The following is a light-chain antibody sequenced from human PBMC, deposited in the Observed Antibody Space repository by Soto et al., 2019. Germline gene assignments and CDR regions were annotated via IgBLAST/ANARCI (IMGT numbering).Light chain of an antibody. V-gene: IGKV1-39*01. CDR3: QQSYNSPPIT. Sequence: IQMTQAPSSLSASVGDRVTITCRAGQSIFSSLNWYQQRPGKAPTLLIYAASSLQSGVPSRFRGSAYGTDFPLTITSPHPEDFATYYCQQSYNSPPITLGQGTRLEIK. CDR1: QSIFSS. J-gene: IGKJ5*01. CDR2: AAS.